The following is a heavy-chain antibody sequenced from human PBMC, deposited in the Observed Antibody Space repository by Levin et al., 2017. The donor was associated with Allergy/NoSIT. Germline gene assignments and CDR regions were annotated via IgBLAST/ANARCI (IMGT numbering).Heavy chain of an antibody. CDR3: ARSQYSGSHMDY. J-gene: IGHJ4*02. CDR2: GNGDGTNT. D-gene: IGHD1-26*01. CDR1: GFTFSSYW. V-gene: IGHV3-74*01. Sequence: GGSLRLSCVASGFTFSSYWMHWVRQVPGKGLVWVSRGNGDGTNTSYAASVKGRFTCSGDNAKKTLYQQMSSLSAEDTAIYYCARSQYSGSHMDYWGQGILVTVSS.